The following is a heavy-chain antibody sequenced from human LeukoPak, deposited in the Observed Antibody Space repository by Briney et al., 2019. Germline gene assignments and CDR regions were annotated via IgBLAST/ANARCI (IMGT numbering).Heavy chain of an antibody. CDR2: ISSSGSTI. Sequence: GGTLRLSCAASGFTFSGYEMSWVRQTPGKGLEWVWDISSSGSTIYYADPVKGGFPFSRKNAQNSLFLQTNSLSAEDTGVYYCAREVAVAGTSALAYWGQGTLVTVSS. J-gene: IGHJ4*02. V-gene: IGHV3-48*03. CDR1: GFTFSGYE. CDR3: AREVAVAGTSALAY. D-gene: IGHD6-19*01.